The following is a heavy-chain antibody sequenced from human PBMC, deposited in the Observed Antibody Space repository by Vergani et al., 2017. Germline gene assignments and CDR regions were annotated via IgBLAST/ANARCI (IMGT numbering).Heavy chain of an antibody. V-gene: IGHV1-69*02. Sequence: QVQLVQSGAEVKKPGSSVKVSCKASGGTFSSYTISWVRQAPGQGLEWMGRIIPILGIANYAQKFQGRVTITADKSTSTAYMELSSLRSEDTAVYYFAGQGYCSSXSCYGYYYYYGMDVWGQGTTVTVSS. CDR3: AGQGYCSSXSCYGYYYYYGMDV. J-gene: IGHJ6*02. CDR2: IIPILGIA. CDR1: GGTFSSYT. D-gene: IGHD2-2*01.